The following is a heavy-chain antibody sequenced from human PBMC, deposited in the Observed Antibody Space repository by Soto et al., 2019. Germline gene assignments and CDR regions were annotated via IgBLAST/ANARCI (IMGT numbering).Heavy chain of an antibody. V-gene: IGHV4-39*02. CDR1: GVSIHNSHSF. CDR3: GRVVEGATRHTDSDS. J-gene: IGHJ5*02. Sequence: SETLSLTCAVSGVSIHNSHSFWGWIRQPPGKGLEFIGSVYHSGGSYYNPSLKGRVTISVDTSNNQISLRVNSVTAADTAVYYCGRVVEGATRHTDSDSWGQGMLVTVSS. D-gene: IGHD2-15*01. CDR2: VYHSGGS.